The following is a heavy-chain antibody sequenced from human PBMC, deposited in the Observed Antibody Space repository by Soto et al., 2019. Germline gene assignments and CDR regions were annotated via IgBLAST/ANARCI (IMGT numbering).Heavy chain of an antibody. V-gene: IGHV4-59*08. CDR2: IYYSGST. CDR3: ARITIFGVVDPYYYYYGMDV. Sequence: PSETLSLACTVSGGSISSYYWSWIRQPPGKGLEWIGYIYYSGSTYYNPSLKSRVTISVDTSKNQFSLKLSSVTAADTAVYYCARITIFGVVDPYYYYYGMDVWGQGTTVTVSS. CDR1: GGSISSYY. D-gene: IGHD3-3*01. J-gene: IGHJ6*02.